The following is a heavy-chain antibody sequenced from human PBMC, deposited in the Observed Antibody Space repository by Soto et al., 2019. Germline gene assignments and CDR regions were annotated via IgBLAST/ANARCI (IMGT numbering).Heavy chain of an antibody. CDR1: GFTFTRYA. D-gene: IGHD6-19*01. J-gene: IGHJ4*02. V-gene: IGHV3-23*01. CDR2: ITASGDKT. CDR3: VKVSTSVAAPWFFDY. Sequence: EVQLSESGGGLVPPGASLTLPCAASGFTFTRYAMNWVRQAPGKGLEWVSGITASGDKTYYADSVKGRFTISRDNSKNTLYLQMSILRAEDTAVYYCVKVSTSVAAPWFFDYWGQGTLVTVSS.